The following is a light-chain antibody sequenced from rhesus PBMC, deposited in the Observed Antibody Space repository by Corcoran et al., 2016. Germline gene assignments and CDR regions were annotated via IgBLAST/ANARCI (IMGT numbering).Light chain of an antibody. J-gene: IGKJ4*01. V-gene: IGKV3-42*01. Sequence: EIVMTQSPATLSLSPGERATLSCRASQSVSSSLAWYQQKPGQAPKLLIYSASSRATGIPDRFSGSGSGTEFTLTSSRLEPEDVGVYYCQQAYSWPLSFGGGTKVALK. CDR2: SAS. CDR1: QSVSSS. CDR3: QQAYSWPLS.